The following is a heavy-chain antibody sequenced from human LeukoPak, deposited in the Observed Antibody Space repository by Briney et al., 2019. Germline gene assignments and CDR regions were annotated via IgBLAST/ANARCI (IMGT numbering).Heavy chain of an antibody. D-gene: IGHD4-11*01. CDR2: IYYSGST. J-gene: IGHJ4*02. Sequence: PSETLSLTCTVSGGSISSYYWSWIRQPPGKGLAWIGYIYYSGSTNYNPSLKSRVTISVDTSKNQFSLKLSSVTAADTAVYYCARGPVTFDYWGQGTLVTVSS. CDR1: GGSISSYY. V-gene: IGHV4-59*01. CDR3: ARGPVTFDY.